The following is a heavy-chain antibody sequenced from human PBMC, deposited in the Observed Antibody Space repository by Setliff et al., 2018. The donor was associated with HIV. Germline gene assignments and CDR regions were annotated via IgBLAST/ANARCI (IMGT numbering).Heavy chain of an antibody. Sequence: PSETLSLTCAVDGGSFSGYDWSWIRQPPGKGLEWMGEINHDRTTNYNPSLKRRVTISVDTSKNQFSLTLNSVTAADTAVYYCARGSRQLTIFGVVFKTNYYFMDVWGKGTAVTVSS. J-gene: IGHJ6*03. V-gene: IGHV4-34*01. CDR2: INHDRTT. D-gene: IGHD3-3*01. CDR3: ARGSRQLTIFGVVFKTNYYFMDV. CDR1: GGSFSGYD.